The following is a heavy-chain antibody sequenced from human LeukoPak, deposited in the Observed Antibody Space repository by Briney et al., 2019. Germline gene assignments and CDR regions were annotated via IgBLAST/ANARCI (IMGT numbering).Heavy chain of an antibody. J-gene: IGHJ6*02. CDR2: IYYSGST. D-gene: IGHD6-13*01. CDR3: ATGGSSWFRYYYGMDV. CDR1: GGSISSYY. V-gene: IGHV4-59*01. Sequence: QSSETLSLTCTVSGGSISSYYWSWIRQPPGKGLEWIGYIYYSGSTNYNPSLKSRVTISVDTSKNQFSLKLSSVTAADTAVYYCATGGSSWFRYYYGMDVWGQGTTVTVSS.